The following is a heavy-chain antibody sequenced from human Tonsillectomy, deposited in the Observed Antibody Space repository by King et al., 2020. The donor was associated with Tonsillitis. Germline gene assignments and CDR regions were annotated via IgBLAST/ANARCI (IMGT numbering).Heavy chain of an antibody. CDR2: IYYSGST. CDR3: ARVEYDVWSGYPLGMDV. Sequence: QLQESGPGLVKPSETLSLTCTVSGGSISSYYWSWIRQPPGKGLEWIGYIYYSGSTNYNPSLKSRVTISVDTSKNQFSLKLRSVTAADTAVYYCARVEYDVWSGYPLGMDVWGQGTTVTVSS. J-gene: IGHJ6*02. D-gene: IGHD3-3*01. V-gene: IGHV4-59*01. CDR1: GGSISSYY.